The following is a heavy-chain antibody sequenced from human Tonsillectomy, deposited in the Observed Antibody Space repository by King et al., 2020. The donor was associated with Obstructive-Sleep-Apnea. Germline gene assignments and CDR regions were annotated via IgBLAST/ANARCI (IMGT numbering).Heavy chain of an antibody. Sequence: VQLVESGAEVKKPGSSVKVSCKASGGTFSSYAISWVRQAPGQGLEWMGGIIPIFGTANYAQKFQGRVTITADESTSTAYMELSSLRSEDTAVYYCARDQCGPHCSRVVVPAATNWFDPWGQGTLVTVSS. CDR2: IIPIFGTA. CDR1: GGTFSSYA. V-gene: IGHV1-69*01. J-gene: IGHJ5*02. CDR3: ARDQCGPHCSRVVVPAATNWFDP. D-gene: IGHD2-2*01.